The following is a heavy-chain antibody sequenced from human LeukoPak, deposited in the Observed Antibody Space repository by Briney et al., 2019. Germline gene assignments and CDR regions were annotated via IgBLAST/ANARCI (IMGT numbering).Heavy chain of an antibody. J-gene: IGHJ5*02. CDR3: ARGGGSYQGWFDP. V-gene: IGHV4-59*01. CDR2: IYYSGST. D-gene: IGHD1-26*01. CDR1: GVSISSYY. Sequence: SETLSLTCTVSGVSISSYYWSWIRQPPGKGLEWIGYIYYSGSTNYNPSLKSRVTISVDTSKNQFSLKLSSVTAADTAVYYCARGGGSYQGWFDPWGQGTLVTVSS.